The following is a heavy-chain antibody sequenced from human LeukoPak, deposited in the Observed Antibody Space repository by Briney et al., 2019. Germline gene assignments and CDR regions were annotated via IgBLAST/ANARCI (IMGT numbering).Heavy chain of an antibody. CDR3: AKSGPYYFDC. D-gene: IGHD3-10*01. CDR1: GFNFRGYG. J-gene: IGHJ4*02. Sequence: PGGSLRLSCAASGFNFRGYGMSWVRQAPGKGLEWVSTISTSGDDTYYADSVKGRFTVSRDNSKNTLPLQMNSLRVEDTAVYYCAKSGPYYFDCWGQGILVTVSS. CDR2: ISTSGDDT. V-gene: IGHV3-23*01.